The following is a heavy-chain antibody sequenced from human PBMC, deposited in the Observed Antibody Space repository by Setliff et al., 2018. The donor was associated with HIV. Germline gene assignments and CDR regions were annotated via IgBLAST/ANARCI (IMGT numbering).Heavy chain of an antibody. CDR1: GGSISSYC. J-gene: IGHJ5*02. CDR2: IFSSGST. V-gene: IGHV4-4*09. D-gene: IGHD6-13*01. CDR3: ASSSWSLNWFDP. Sequence: LSLTCTVSGGSISSYCWNWIRQPPGRGLEWIGHIFSSGSTKYNPSLQSRVTMSIDTSKNQFSLKLSSVTAADTAVYYCASSSWSLNWFDPWGQGTLVTVSS.